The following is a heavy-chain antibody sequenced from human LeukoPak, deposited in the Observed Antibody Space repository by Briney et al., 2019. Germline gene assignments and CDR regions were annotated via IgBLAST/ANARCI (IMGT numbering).Heavy chain of an antibody. D-gene: IGHD5-18*01. CDR1: GYTFTSYY. CDR2: INPSGGST. Sequence: GASVKVSCKASGYTFTSYYMHWVRHAPGQGLEWMGTINPSGGSTSYAQKFQGRVTMTRDTSTSTVYMELSSLRSEDTAVYYYATAYNYGRDAFDIWGQGTMVTVSS. CDR3: ATAYNYGRDAFDI. V-gene: IGHV1-46*01. J-gene: IGHJ3*02.